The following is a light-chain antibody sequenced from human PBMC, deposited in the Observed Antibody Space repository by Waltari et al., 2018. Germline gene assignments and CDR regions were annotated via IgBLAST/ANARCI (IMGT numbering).Light chain of an antibody. CDR1: QRISSTY. V-gene: IGKV3-20*01. J-gene: IGKJ2*01. Sequence: EIVLTQSPGTLSLSPGERATLSCRASQRISSTYLAWYQQKPGQAPRLLIYAASSRATGIPDRFSGSGSGTDFTLTISRLEPEDFAVYYCQHYGSSLYTFGQGTKLEIK. CDR3: QHYGSSLYT. CDR2: AAS.